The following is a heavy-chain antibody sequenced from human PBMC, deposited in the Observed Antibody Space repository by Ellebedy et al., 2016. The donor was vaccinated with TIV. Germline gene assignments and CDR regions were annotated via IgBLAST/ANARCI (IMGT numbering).Heavy chain of an antibody. CDR2: ISSSSSYI. CDR1: GFTFSSYS. D-gene: IGHD6-13*01. J-gene: IGHJ6*02. CDR3: ARDSIAAAMGGGMDV. V-gene: IGHV3-21*01. Sequence: GESLKISCAASGFTFSSYSMNWVRQAPGKGLEWVSSISSSSSYIYYADSVKGRFTISRDNAKNSLYLQMNSLRAEDTAVYYCARDSIAAAMGGGMDVWGQGTTVTVSS.